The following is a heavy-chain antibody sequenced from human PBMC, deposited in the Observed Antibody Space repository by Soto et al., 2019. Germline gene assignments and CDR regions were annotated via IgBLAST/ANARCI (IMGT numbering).Heavy chain of an antibody. D-gene: IGHD2-2*01. Sequence: ESGGGLVKPGGSLRLSCAASGFTFSDYYMSWIRQAPGKGLEWVSYISSSSSYTNYADSVKGRFTISRDNAKNSLYLQMNSLRAEDTAVYYCARLMEYCSSTSCRDYWGQGTLVTVSS. CDR1: GFTFSDYY. CDR2: ISSSSSYT. V-gene: IGHV3-11*06. J-gene: IGHJ4*02. CDR3: ARLMEYCSSTSCRDY.